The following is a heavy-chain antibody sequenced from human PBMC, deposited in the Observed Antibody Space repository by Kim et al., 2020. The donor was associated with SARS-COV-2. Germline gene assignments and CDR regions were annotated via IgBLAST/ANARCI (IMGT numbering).Heavy chain of an antibody. D-gene: IGHD2-21*01. CDR1: GFTFDDYA. CDR2: ISWNSGSI. V-gene: IGHV3-9*01. Sequence: GGSLRLSCAASGFTFDDYAMHWVRQAPGKGLEWVSGISWNSGSIGYADSVKGRFTISRDNAKNSLYLQMNSLRAEDTALYYCAKEDCGGDCYRGSGYFDLWGRGTLVTVSS. CDR3: AKEDCGGDCYRGSGYFDL. J-gene: IGHJ2*01.